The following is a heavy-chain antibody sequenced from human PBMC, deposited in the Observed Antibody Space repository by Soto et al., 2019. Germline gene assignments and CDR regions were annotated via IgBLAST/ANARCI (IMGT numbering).Heavy chain of an antibody. J-gene: IGHJ5*02. CDR1: GFTFSSYW. CDR3: ARVGSYYDSSGYYPPYNWFDP. V-gene: IGHV3-7*01. D-gene: IGHD3-22*01. CDR2: IKQDGSEK. Sequence: RLSCAASGFTFSSYWMSWVRQAPGKGLEWVANIKQDGSEKYYVDSVKGRFTISRDNAKNSLYLQMNSLRAEDTAVYYCARVGSYYDSSGYYPPYNWFDPWGQGTLVTVSS.